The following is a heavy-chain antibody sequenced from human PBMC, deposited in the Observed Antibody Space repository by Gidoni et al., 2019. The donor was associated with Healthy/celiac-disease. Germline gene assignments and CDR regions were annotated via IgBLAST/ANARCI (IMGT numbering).Heavy chain of an antibody. D-gene: IGHD3-10*01. J-gene: IGHJ4*02. CDR2: IYPVDSVT. V-gene: IGHV5-51*01. CDR1: GYSFTSYW. CDR3: ARHGLTYYYGSGIYSHPGIDY. Sequence: EVQRGQSGAEVKKPGESLKIPCKGYGYSFTSYWTAWVRQMHGKGLEWMGSIYPVDSVTAYSPSFQGQVTISAAKSISTAYLQWSSLKSSDTAMYYCARHGLTYYYGSGIYSHPGIDYWGQVTLVTVSS.